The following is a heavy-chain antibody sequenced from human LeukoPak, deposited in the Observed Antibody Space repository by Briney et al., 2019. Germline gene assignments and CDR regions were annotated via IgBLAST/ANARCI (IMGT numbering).Heavy chain of an antibody. CDR3: ARDLAYSRLDY. CDR1: GLTFSSSW. J-gene: IGHJ4*02. V-gene: IGHV3-7*01. D-gene: IGHD5-18*01. CDR2: INPDGNKK. Sequence: GGSLRLSCAVSGLTFSSSWMDWVRQAPGKGLEWVASINPDGNKKYSADSVKGRFTNSRDNAENSLYLQMNSLRVEDTAFYYCARDLAYSRLDYWGQGMLVTVSS.